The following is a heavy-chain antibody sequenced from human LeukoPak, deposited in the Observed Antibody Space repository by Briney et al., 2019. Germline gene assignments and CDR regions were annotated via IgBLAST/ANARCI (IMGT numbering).Heavy chain of an antibody. D-gene: IGHD6-13*01. V-gene: IGHV1-18*01. J-gene: IGHJ5*02. CDR2: INSYNGKT. Sequence: ASVKVSCKASGYTFTMNGISWVRPAPGQGLEWMGWINSYNGKTNYAQRLQGRVTMTTDTSTSTAYMELRSLRSDDTAVYYCARDHRASSLYSSSWYNWFDPWGQGTLVTVSS. CDR1: GYTFTMNG. CDR3: ARDHRASSLYSSSWYNWFDP.